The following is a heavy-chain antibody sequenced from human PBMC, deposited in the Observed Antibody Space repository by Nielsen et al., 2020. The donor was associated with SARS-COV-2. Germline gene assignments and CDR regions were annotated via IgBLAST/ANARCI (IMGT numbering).Heavy chain of an antibody. D-gene: IGHD2-21*02. CDR3: AREGLLGGMDV. Sequence: WIRQPPGKALEWLALIDWDDDKYYSTSLKTRLTISKDTSKNQVVLTMTNMDPVDTATYYCAREGLLGGMDVWGQGTTVNVSS. V-gene: IGHV2-70*01. CDR2: IDWDDDK. J-gene: IGHJ6*02.